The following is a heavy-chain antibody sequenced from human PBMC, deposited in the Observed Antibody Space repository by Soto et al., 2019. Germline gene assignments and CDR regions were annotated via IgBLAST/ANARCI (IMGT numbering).Heavy chain of an antibody. D-gene: IGHD1-7*01. V-gene: IGHV3-21*01. J-gene: IGHJ4*02. CDR3: ARETASGTTNLDY. Sequence: EVQLVESGGGLVKPGGSLRLSCAASGFTFSSYSMNWVRQAPGKGLEWVSSITSSSAFLYYADSLKGRSTISRDNARNSLYLQMHSLRAEDTAVYYCARETASGTTNLDYWGQGTLVTVSS. CDR2: ITSSSAFL. CDR1: GFTFSSYS.